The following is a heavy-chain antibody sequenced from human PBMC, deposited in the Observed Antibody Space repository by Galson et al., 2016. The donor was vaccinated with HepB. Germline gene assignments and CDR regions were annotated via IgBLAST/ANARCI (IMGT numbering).Heavy chain of an antibody. CDR2: FFYGGSS. CDR3: ARQSGKCSSSSCYLSWFDP. D-gene: IGHD2-2*01. J-gene: IGHJ5*02. V-gene: IGHV4-39*01. CDR1: GDSVTSYNYY. Sequence: SETLSLTCSVSGDSVTSYNYYWAWIRQPPGKGLEWIGSFFYGGSSLSNPSLSDRVDMSVDTVKNQFSLNLTSVTAGDTAVYYCARQSGKCSSSSCYLSWFDPWGPGTLVIVSS.